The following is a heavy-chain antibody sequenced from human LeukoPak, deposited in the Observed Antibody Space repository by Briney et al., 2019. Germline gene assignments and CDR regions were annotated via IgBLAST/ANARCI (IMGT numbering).Heavy chain of an antibody. CDR1: RFTFSRFA. CDR2: ITGNAGTT. J-gene: IGHJ4*02. CDR3: AKDLTVTDY. Sequence: PGGSLRLSCAASRFTFSRFAMSWVRQASGKGLEWVSTITGNAGTTFYTDSVKGRFTISRDNSKNTLYLQMNSLRDEDTAVYYCAKDLTVTDYWGQGTLVTVSS. V-gene: IGHV3-23*01. D-gene: IGHD4-17*01.